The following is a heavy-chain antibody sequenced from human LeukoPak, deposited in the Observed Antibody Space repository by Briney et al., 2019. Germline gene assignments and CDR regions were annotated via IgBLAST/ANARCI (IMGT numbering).Heavy chain of an antibody. J-gene: IGHJ6*03. V-gene: IGHV1-2*02. Sequence: ASVKVSCKASGYTFTGYYMHWVRQAPGQGLEWMGWINPNSGGTNYAQKFQGRVTMTRDTSISTAYMELSRLSSDDTAVYYCAREGINDDYYYYMDVWCKGTTVTVSS. CDR3: AREGINDDYYYYMDV. D-gene: IGHD1-1*01. CDR2: INPNSGGT. CDR1: GYTFTGYY.